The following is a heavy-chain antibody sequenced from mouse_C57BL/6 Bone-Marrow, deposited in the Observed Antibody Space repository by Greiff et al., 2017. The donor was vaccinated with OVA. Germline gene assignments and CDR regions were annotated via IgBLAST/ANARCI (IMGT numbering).Heavy chain of an antibody. V-gene: IGHV3-6*01. J-gene: IGHJ2*01. CDR3: ARGRGNYFDY. CDR2: ISYDGSN. Sequence: EVKLVESGPGLVKPSQSLSLTCSVTGYSITSGYYWNWIRQFPGNKLEWMGYISYDGSNNYNPSLKNRISITRDTSKNQFFLKLNSVTTEDTATYYCARGRGNYFDYWGQGTTLTVSS. CDR1: GYSITSGYY.